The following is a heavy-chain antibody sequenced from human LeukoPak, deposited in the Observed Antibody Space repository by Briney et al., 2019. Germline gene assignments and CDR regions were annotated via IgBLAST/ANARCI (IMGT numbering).Heavy chain of an antibody. Sequence: GGSLGLSCAASEFTFSTYGMHWVRQAPGKGLEWVAVISYDGSYKFYADSVKGRFTISRDNSKGTLYLQMNSLRAEDTAVYYCAKDRYSGLNTIDYWGQGTLVTVSS. CDR1: EFTFSTYG. CDR2: ISYDGSYK. D-gene: IGHD6-13*01. V-gene: IGHV3-30*18. J-gene: IGHJ4*02. CDR3: AKDRYSGLNTIDY.